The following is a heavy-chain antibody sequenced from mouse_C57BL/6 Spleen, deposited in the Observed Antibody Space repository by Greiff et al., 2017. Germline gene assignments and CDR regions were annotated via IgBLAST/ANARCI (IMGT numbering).Heavy chain of an antibody. CDR3: ARLRGYFDV. CDR1: GFTFSDYY. CDR2: ISNGGGST. Sequence: EVQLVESGGGLVQPGGSLKLSCAASGFTFSDYYMYWVRQTPETRLEWVAYISNGGGSTYYPDTVKGRFTISRDNAKNTLYLQMSRLKSEDTAMYYCARLRGYFDVWGTGTTVTVSS. V-gene: IGHV5-12*01. J-gene: IGHJ1*03.